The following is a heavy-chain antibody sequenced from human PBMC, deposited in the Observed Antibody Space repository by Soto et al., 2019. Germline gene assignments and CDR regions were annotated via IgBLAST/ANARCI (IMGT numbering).Heavy chain of an antibody. V-gene: IGHV3-30*18. D-gene: IGHD6-13*01. CDR3: AKDRGSSWPDRYYYYGMDV. CDR2: ISYDGSNK. J-gene: IGHJ6*02. CDR1: GFTFSSYG. Sequence: GGSLRLSCAASGFTFSSYGMHWVRQAPGKGLEWVAVISYDGSNKYYADSVKGRFTISRDNSKNTLYLQMNSLRAEDTAVYYCAKDRGSSWPDRYYYYGMDVWGQGTTVTVS.